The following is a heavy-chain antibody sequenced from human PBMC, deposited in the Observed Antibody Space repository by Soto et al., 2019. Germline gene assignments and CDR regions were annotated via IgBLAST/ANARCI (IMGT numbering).Heavy chain of an antibody. CDR1: GGTFSSYA. J-gene: IGHJ6*02. V-gene: IGHV1-69*13. D-gene: IGHD3-3*01. Sequence: SVKVSCKASGGTFSSYAISWVRQAPGQGLEWMGGIIPIFGTADYAQKFQGRVTITADESTSTAYMELSSLRSEDTAVYYCARGDSIFGVVTTFYYYYGMDVWGQGTTVTVSS. CDR2: IIPIFGTA. CDR3: ARGDSIFGVVTTFYYYYGMDV.